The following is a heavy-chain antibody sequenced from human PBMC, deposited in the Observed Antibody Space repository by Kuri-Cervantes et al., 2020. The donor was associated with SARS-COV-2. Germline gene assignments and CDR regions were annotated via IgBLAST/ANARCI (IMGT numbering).Heavy chain of an antibody. D-gene: IGHD6-6*01. CDR1: GGSFGGYY. CDR2: LNHSGST. J-gene: IGHJ3*02. V-gene: IGHV4-34*01. CDR3: SRPSIAARADAFDI. Sequence: SETLCLTCAVYGGSFGGYYWTWSRQPPGKGLGWIGELNHSGSTNYNPSLKSLVTISVDTSKNQFSLKLSSVTAADTAVYYCSRPSIAARADAFDIWGQGTMVTVSS.